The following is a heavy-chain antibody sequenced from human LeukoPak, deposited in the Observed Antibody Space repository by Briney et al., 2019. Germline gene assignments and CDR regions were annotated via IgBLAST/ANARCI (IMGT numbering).Heavy chain of an antibody. CDR2: IYTSGST. J-gene: IGHJ4*02. D-gene: IGHD6-13*01. Sequence: PSETLSLTCAVFGGPFSGYYWSWIRQPPGKGLEWIGRIYTSGSTNYNPSLKSRVTISVDTSKNQFSLKLSSVTAADTAVYYCARETPYSSSWVHWGQGTLVTVSS. CDR1: GGPFSGYY. V-gene: IGHV4-4*08. CDR3: ARETPYSSSWVH.